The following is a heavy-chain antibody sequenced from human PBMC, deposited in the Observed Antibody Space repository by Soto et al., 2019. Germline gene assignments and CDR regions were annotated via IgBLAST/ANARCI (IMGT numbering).Heavy chain of an antibody. D-gene: IGHD3-9*01. CDR2: IYHSGST. CDR1: GYSISSGYY. Sequence: ETLSLTCAVSGYSISSGYYWGWIRQPPGKGLEWIGSIYHSGSTYYNPSLKSRVTISVDTSKNQLSLKLSSVTAADTAVYYCARVRGTYYDILTGPNWFDPWGQGTLVTVSS. J-gene: IGHJ5*02. V-gene: IGHV4-38-2*01. CDR3: ARVRGTYYDILTGPNWFDP.